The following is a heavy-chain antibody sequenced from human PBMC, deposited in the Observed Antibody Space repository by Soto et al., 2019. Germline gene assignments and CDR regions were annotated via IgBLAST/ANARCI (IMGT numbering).Heavy chain of an antibody. V-gene: IGHV6-1*01. D-gene: IGHD3-10*01. CDR1: GDSVSSNRAA. Sequence: SQTLSLTCGIPGDSVSSNRAAWNWIRQSPSRGLEWLGRTYYRSKWYNEYAPSLKSRMTINSDTSKNQFSLQLNSVTPEDTAVYYCATGMLIRGHHCMHAWGPGTSVTVSS. CDR2: TYYRSKWYN. J-gene: IGHJ6*02. CDR3: ATGMLIRGHHCMHA.